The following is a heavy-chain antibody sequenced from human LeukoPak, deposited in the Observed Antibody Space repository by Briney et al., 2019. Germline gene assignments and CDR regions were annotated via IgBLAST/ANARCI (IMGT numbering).Heavy chain of an antibody. J-gene: IGHJ4*02. V-gene: IGHV4-39*07. CDR3: AMGSSWYQTNFDY. Sequence: PSETLSLTCTVSGGSISSSSYYWGWIRQPPGKGLEWIGSIYYSGSTYYNPSLKSRVTISVDTSKNQFSLQLSSVTAADTAVYYCAMGSSWYQTNFDYWGQGTLVTVSS. D-gene: IGHD6-13*01. CDR1: GGSISSSSYY. CDR2: IYYSGST.